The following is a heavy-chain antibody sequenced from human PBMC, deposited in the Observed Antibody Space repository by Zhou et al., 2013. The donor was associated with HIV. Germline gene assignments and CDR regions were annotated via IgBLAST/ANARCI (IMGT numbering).Heavy chain of an antibody. CDR1: GYTFTNYY. V-gene: IGHV1-2*02. J-gene: IGHJ4*02. Sequence: VQSVGLEVGRRRSGLVKVSCKASGYTFTNYYMHWVRQAPGQGLEWMGWFTPNSDVTKYAQKFQGRVSMTTDTSINTAYMELSSLTSDDTAVYYCTTYGPGYNWMYKWGQGTQVTVSS. CDR2: FTPNSDVT. D-gene: IGHD1-20*01. CDR3: TTYGPGYNWMYK.